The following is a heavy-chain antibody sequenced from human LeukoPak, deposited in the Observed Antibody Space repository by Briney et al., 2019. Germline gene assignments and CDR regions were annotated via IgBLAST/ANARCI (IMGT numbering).Heavy chain of an antibody. D-gene: IGHD2-2*01. CDR2: IYTSGST. Sequence: SETLSLTCTVSGGSISSGSYYWSWIRQPAGKGLEWIGRIYTSGSTNYNPSLKSRVTISVDTSKNQFSLKLSSVTAADTAVYYGARAGCSITSCYPLSNYYNNYRDVGEKGTTVTVP. CDR1: GGSISSGSYY. J-gene: IGHJ6*03. V-gene: IGHV4-61*02. CDR3: ARAGCSITSCYPLSNYYNNYRDV.